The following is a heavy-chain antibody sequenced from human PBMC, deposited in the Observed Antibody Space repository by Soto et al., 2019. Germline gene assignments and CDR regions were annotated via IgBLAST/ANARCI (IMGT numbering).Heavy chain of an antibody. D-gene: IGHD5-12*01. Sequence: QVQLQESGPGLLKPSETLSLTCTVSGGSISGHYWSWIRQSAGKGLEWIGRIYPSGSTDYNPSLNSRVTMSLDTSKNQFALDLTSVTAAGTAVYFCAREWSYSGNDSWGRGTLVTVSS. V-gene: IGHV4-4*07. J-gene: IGHJ4*02. CDR2: IYPSGST. CDR1: GGSISGHY. CDR3: AREWSYSGNDS.